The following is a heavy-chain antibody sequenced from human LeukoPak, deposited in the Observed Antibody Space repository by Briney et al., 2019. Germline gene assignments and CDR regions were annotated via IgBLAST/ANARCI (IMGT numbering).Heavy chain of an antibody. J-gene: IGHJ6*03. CDR2: INHSGST. V-gene: IGHV4-34*01. Sequence: SETLSLTCAVYGGSFSGYYWSWIRQPPGKGLEWIGEINHSGSTNYNPSLKSRVTISVDTSKNQFSLKLSSVTAADTAVYYCARYTARRRVYYYYCMDVWGKGTTVTVSS. D-gene: IGHD2-2*02. CDR1: GGSFSGYY. CDR3: ARYTARRRVYYYYCMDV.